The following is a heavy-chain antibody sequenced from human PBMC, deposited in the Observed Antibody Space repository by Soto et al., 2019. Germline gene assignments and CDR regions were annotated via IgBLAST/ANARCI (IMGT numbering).Heavy chain of an antibody. Sequence: GGSLRLSCAASGFTFSSYGMHWVRQAPGKGLEWVAVISYDGSNKYYADSVKGRFTISRDNSKNTLYLQMNSLRAEDTAVYYCAKVRGPYCSGGSCYYFDYWGQGTLVTVSS. CDR2: ISYDGSNK. CDR1: GFTFSSYG. CDR3: AKVRGPYCSGGSCYYFDY. J-gene: IGHJ4*02. V-gene: IGHV3-30*18. D-gene: IGHD2-15*01.